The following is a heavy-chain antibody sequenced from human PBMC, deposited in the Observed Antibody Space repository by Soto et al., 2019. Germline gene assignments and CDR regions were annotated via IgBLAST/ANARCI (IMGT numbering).Heavy chain of an antibody. Sequence: EVQLVESGGGLVKPGGSLRLSCAASGFTFSSYSMNWVRQAPGKGLEWVSSISSSRSYIYYADSVKGRFTISRDNAKNSLYLQMNSLRAEDTAVYYCARDGDYVWGSYRWSDAFDIWGQGTMVTVSS. CDR1: GFTFSSYS. CDR3: ARDGDYVWGSYRWSDAFDI. V-gene: IGHV3-21*01. CDR2: ISSSRSYI. D-gene: IGHD3-16*02. J-gene: IGHJ3*02.